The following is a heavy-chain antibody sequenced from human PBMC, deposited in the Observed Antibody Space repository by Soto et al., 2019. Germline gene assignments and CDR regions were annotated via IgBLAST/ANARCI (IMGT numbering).Heavy chain of an antibody. CDR3: ATSYGSGYRAFDY. CDR2: ITPILSMS. J-gene: IGHJ4*02. CDR1: GDTFAFHS. V-gene: IGHV1-69*02. D-gene: IGHD3-10*01. Sequence: QVQLVQSGAEVKRPGSSVKVSCKASGDTFAFHSINWVRQAPGLGLEWMGRITPILSMSNYAQRFQGRVTMTADKSTSTAYMVLSSLISEDTAIYYCATSYGSGYRAFDYGGQGALGTVSS.